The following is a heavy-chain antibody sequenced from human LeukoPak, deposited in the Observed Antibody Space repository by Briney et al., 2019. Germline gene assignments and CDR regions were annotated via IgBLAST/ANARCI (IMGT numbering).Heavy chain of an antibody. V-gene: IGHV1-69*06. CDR3: ASCRGSSWYEFDY. CDR2: IIPIFGTA. D-gene: IGHD6-13*01. Sequence: SVKVSCKASGGAFSSYAISWVRQAPGQGLEWMGGIIPIFGTANYAQKFQGRVTITADKSTSTAYMELRSLRSEDTAVYYCASCRGSSWYEFDYWGQGTLVTVSS. CDR1: GGAFSSYA. J-gene: IGHJ4*02.